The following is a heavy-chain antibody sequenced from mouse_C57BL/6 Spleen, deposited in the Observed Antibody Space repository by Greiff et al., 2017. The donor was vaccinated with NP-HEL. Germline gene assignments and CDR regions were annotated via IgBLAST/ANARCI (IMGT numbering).Heavy chain of an antibody. J-gene: IGHJ2*01. CDR1: GYTFTDYN. D-gene: IGHD4-1*01. CDR3: ARRAATGYYFDY. CDR2: INPNNGGT. V-gene: IGHV1-22*01. Sequence: EVKLQESGPELVKPGASVKMSCKASGYTFTDYNMHWVKQSHGKSLEWIGYINPNNGGTSYNQKFKGKATLTVNKSSSTAYMELRSLTSEDSAVYYCARRAATGYYFDYWGQGTTLTVSS.